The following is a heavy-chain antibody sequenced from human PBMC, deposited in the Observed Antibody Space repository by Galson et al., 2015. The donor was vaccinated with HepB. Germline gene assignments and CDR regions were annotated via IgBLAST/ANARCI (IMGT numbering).Heavy chain of an antibody. D-gene: IGHD6-19*01. CDR2: ISGSGGST. CDR3: ARDSSSGWYYFDY. J-gene: IGHJ4*02. V-gene: IGHV3-23*01. CDR1: GFTFSSYA. Sequence: SLRLSCAASGFTFSSYAMSWVRQAPGKGLEWVSAISGSGGSTYYADSVKGRFTIPRDNSKNTLSLQMNSLRAEDTAVYYCARDSSSGWYYFDYWGQGTLVTVSS.